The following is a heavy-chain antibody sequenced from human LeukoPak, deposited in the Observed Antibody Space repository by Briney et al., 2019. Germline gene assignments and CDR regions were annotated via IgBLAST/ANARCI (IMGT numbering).Heavy chain of an antibody. CDR2: ISAYNGNT. CDR3: ARVGDMVRGVIITDAFDI. V-gene: IGHV1-18*01. J-gene: IGHJ3*02. Sequence: ASVKVSCKASGYTFTSYSISWVRQAPGQGLEWMGCISAYNGNTNYAQKLQGRVTMTTDTSTSTAYMELRSLRSDDTAAYYCARVGDMVRGVIITDAFDIWGQGTMVTVSS. CDR1: GYTFTSYS. D-gene: IGHD3-10*01.